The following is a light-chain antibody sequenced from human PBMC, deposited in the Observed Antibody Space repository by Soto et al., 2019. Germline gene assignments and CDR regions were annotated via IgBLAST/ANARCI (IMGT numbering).Light chain of an antibody. CDR1: QNIGNY. J-gene: IGKJ2*01. CDR3: QQSDSIPFT. Sequence: DIQMTQSPSSLSASVGDRVALTCRASQNIGNYLSWYAQKPGKAPKLLIYGASSLQSGVPSRFSGSGSGTHFTLTISSLQPEDFATYYCQQSDSIPFTFGQGTKLAMK. V-gene: IGKV1-39*01. CDR2: GAS.